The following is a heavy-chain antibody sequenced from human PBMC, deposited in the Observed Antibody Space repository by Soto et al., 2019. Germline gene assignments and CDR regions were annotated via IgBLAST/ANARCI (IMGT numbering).Heavy chain of an antibody. Sequence: ASVKVSCKSSGYTFRNYAMHWVRQAPGQRLEWIGWINAGNGNTEYSQTFQVRLTITTDTYASKAYMELSSLRSEDTAVYYCAKMGWNFVADTFPDNWFDPWGQGTLVTVSS. CDR1: GYTFRNYA. J-gene: IGHJ5*02. V-gene: IGHV1-3*01. CDR2: INAGNGNT. CDR3: AKMGWNFVADTFPDNWFDP. D-gene: IGHD1-7*01.